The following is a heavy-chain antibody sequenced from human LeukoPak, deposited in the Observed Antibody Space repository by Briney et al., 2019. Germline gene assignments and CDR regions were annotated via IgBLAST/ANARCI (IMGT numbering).Heavy chain of an antibody. V-gene: IGHV3-30*04. CDR3: AKDRVYYYDSSGYLDY. D-gene: IGHD3-22*01. CDR2: ISYDGSNK. Sequence: GRSLRLSCAASGFTFSSYAMHWVRQAPGKGLEWVAVISYDGSNKYYADSVKGRFTISRDNSKNTLYLQMNSLRAEDTAVYYCAKDRVYYYDSSGYLDYWGQGTLVTVSS. J-gene: IGHJ4*02. CDR1: GFTFSSYA.